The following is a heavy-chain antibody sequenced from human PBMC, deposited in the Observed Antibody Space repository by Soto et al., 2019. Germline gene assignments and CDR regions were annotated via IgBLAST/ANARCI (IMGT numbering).Heavy chain of an antibody. V-gene: IGHV3-33*08. D-gene: IGHD6-13*01. CDR1: GFTFSTYV. Sequence: GGSLRLSCAASGFTFSTYVMHWVRQAPGKGLEWVAVIWYDGSNKYYADSVKGRFTISRDNSRDTLYLQMNSLRAEDTAVYYCASGRFSSSWYQYYYGMDVWGQGTTVTVSS. J-gene: IGHJ6*02. CDR2: IWYDGSNK. CDR3: ASGRFSSSWYQYYYGMDV.